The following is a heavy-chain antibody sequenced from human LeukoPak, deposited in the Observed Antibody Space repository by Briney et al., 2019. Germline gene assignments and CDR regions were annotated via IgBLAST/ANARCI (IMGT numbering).Heavy chain of an antibody. CDR3: ARDRVSSSWYSPFDY. J-gene: IGHJ4*02. Sequence: RASVKVSCKSSGYTFTSYGISWVRQAPGQGLEWMGWISAYNGNTNYAQKLQGRVTMTTDTSTSTAYMELRSLRSDDTAVYYCARDRVSSSWYSPFDYWGQGTLVTVSS. CDR2: ISAYNGNT. V-gene: IGHV1-18*01. D-gene: IGHD6-13*01. CDR1: GYTFTSYG.